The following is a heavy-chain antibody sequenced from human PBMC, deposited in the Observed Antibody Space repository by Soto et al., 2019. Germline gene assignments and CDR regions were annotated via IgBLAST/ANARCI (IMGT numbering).Heavy chain of an antibody. CDR2: IYYGGNT. CDR1: GGSISSNY. Sequence: PSETLSLTCTVSGGSISSNYWAWIRQPPGKGLEWIGYIYYGGNTYSNPSLKSRVTMSVDTSKNQFSLEMSSVTAGDAAVYYCARGGGNSWSQYFVSRGQGTLVTVSS. J-gene: IGHJ4*02. V-gene: IGHV4-59*04. CDR3: ARGGGNSWSQYFVS. D-gene: IGHD6-13*01.